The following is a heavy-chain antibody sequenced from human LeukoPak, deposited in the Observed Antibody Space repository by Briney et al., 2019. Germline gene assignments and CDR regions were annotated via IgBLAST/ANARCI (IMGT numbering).Heavy chain of an antibody. Sequence: RPGESLKISCKGSGYSFTSYWIGWVRQMPGKGLEWMGIIYPGDSDTRYSPSFQGQVTISADKSISTAYLQWSSLKASDTAMYYCARHQVQHTLVFNDAFDIWGQGTMVTVSS. CDR2: IYPGDSDT. CDR3: ARHQVQHTLVFNDAFDI. D-gene: IGHD2-21*01. V-gene: IGHV5-51*01. CDR1: GYSFTSYW. J-gene: IGHJ3*02.